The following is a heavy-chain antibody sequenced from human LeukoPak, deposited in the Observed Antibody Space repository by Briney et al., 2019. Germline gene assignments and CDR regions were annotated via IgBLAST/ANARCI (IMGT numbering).Heavy chain of an antibody. CDR2: INPSGGTT. CDR1: GYTFAKFY. Sequence: ASVKVSRKASGYTFAKFYIHWVRQAPGQGLEWMGIINPSGGTTSYAQKFQGRVSMTRDTSKSTVYMELSSLRSEDTAVYYCARDNRGERTPGWGYGGFDIWGQGTMVSVSS. D-gene: IGHD3-16*01. J-gene: IGHJ3*02. CDR3: ARDNRGERTPGWGYGGFDI. V-gene: IGHV1-46*01.